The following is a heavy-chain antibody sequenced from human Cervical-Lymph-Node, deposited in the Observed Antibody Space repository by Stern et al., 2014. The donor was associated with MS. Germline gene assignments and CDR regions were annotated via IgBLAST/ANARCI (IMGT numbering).Heavy chain of an antibody. Sequence: VQLVESGGGVVQPGRSLRLTCGASGFMFSSFAMHWVRQAPGKGLEWVAAISYDGSTKYYEDSVKGRFTISRDNSKTTMYLQMNSLRPEDMTLYYCAKDASTSYFRFFFDDWGQGTLVTVSS. CDR2: ISYDGSTK. V-gene: IGHV3-30*18. J-gene: IGHJ4*02. D-gene: IGHD2/OR15-2a*01. CDR1: GFMFSSFA. CDR3: AKDASTSYFRFFFDD.